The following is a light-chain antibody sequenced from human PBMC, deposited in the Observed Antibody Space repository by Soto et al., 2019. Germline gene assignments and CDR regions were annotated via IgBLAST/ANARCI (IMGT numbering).Light chain of an antibody. Sequence: EIVLTQSPGTLSLSPGERATLSCRASQSIDSSYLAWYQQKPGQAPRLLIFGASSRATGIPDRFSGSGSGSDFTLTISRLEPEVFAVYYCLQYASSPRTFGQGTKVEF. CDR3: LQYASSPRT. V-gene: IGKV3-20*01. J-gene: IGKJ1*01. CDR2: GAS. CDR1: QSIDSSY.